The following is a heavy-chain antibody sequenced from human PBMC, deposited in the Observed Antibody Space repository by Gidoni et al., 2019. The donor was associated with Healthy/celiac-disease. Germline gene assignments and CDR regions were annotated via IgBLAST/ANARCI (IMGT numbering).Heavy chain of an antibody. CDR3: AKLNAASYSSGGNWFDP. CDR1: GFTFSSSA. V-gene: IGHV3-23*01. D-gene: IGHD6-19*01. CDR2: ISGSGGST. J-gene: IGHJ5*02. Sequence: EVQLLESGGGLVQPGGSLRLSCAASGFTFSSSAMSWVRQAPGKGLEWVSAISGSGGSTYYAASVKGRFTISRDNSKNTLYLQMNSLRAEDTAVYYCAKLNAASYSSGGNWFDPWGQGTLVTVSS.